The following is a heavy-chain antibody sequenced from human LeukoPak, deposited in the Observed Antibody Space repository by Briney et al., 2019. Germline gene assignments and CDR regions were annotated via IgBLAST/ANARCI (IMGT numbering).Heavy chain of an antibody. V-gene: IGHV3-23*01. J-gene: IGHJ5*02. CDR2: ISGSGGST. Sequence: GGSLRLSCAASGFTFDDYAMHWVRQAPGKGLGWVSLISGSGGSTYYADSVKGRFTISRDNSKNTLYLQMNSLRAEDTAVYYCAKGAITFGGVIVGNWFDPWGQGTLVTVSS. D-gene: IGHD3-16*02. CDR1: GFTFDDYA. CDR3: AKGAITFGGVIVGNWFDP.